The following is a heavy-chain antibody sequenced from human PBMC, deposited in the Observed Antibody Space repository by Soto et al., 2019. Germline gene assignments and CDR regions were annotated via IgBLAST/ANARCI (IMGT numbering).Heavy chain of an antibody. CDR3: ARLSYFYDSSGFSGDPHHFDY. V-gene: IGHV4-59*01. CDR2: IYYSGST. Sequence: PSETLSLTCTVSGGSISSYYWSWIRQPPGKGLEWIGYIYYSGSTNYNPSLKSRVTISVDTSKNQFSLKLSSVTAADTAVYYCARLSYFYDSSGFSGDPHHFDYWGQGTLVTVSS. J-gene: IGHJ4*02. CDR1: GGSISSYY. D-gene: IGHD3-22*01.